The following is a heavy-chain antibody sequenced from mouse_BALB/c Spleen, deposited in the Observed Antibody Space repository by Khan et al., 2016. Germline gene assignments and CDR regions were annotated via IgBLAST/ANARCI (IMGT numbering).Heavy chain of an antibody. J-gene: IGHJ3*01. D-gene: IGHD3-1*01. Sequence: EVELVESGGGLVKPGGSLKLSCAASGFTFSSYTMSLFRQTPEKRLEWVATTRSGGNYTYYPDTVKGRFTISRDNAKNTLYLQMSSLKAEDTDVYYCTRDSSGGFAYWGQGTLVTVSA. V-gene: IGHV5-6-4*01. CDR1: GFTFSSYT. CDR3: TRDSSGGFAY. CDR2: TRSGGNYT.